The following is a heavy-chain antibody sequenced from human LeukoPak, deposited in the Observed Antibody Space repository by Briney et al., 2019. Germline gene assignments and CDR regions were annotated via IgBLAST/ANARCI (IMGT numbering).Heavy chain of an antibody. CDR3: ARDMGWQQFDC. CDR2: ISSSSSYI. CDR1: GFTFSSYS. D-gene: IGHD5-24*01. J-gene: IGHJ4*02. Sequence: GGSLRLSCAASGFTFSSYSMNWVRQAPGKGLEWVSSISSSSSYIYYADSVKGRFTISRDNAKNSLYLQMNSLRGEDTAVYYCARDMGWQQFDCWGQGTLVTVSS. V-gene: IGHV3-21*01.